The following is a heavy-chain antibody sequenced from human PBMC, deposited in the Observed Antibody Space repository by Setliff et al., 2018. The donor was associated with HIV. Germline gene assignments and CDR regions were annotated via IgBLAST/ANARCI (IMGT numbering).Heavy chain of an antibody. D-gene: IGHD2-8*01. Sequence: PGGSLRLSCAASGFTFDDYAMHWVRQAPGKGLEWVSGISWNSGSIGFADSVKGRFTSSRDNAKSSLFLQMSGLRPEDTAVYYCARVLLRTNPLYGVASNWFDPWGQGTLVTVSS. CDR1: GFTFDDYA. J-gene: IGHJ5*02. V-gene: IGHV3-9*01. CDR3: ARVLLRTNPLYGVASNWFDP. CDR2: ISWNSGSI.